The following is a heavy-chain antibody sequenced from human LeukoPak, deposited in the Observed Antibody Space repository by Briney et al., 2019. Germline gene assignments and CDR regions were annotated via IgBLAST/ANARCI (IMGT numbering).Heavy chain of an antibody. CDR3: ARDGDYGGNALDY. CDR2: INHSGST. V-gene: IGHV4-34*01. J-gene: IGHJ4*02. CDR1: GGSFSGYY. D-gene: IGHD4-17*01. Sequence: SETLSLTCAVYGGSFSGYYWSWIRQPPGKGLEWIGEINHSGSTNYNPSLKSRVTISVDTSKNKFSLKLSSVTAADTAVYYCARDGDYGGNALDYWGQGTLVTVSS.